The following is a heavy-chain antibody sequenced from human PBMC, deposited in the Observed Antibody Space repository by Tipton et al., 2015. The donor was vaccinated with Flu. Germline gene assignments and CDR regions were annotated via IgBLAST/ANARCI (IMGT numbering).Heavy chain of an antibody. CDR2: IYYSGST. Sequence: TLSLTCTVSGGSISSSSYYWGWIRQPPGKGLEWIGSIYYSGSTYYNPSLKSRVTISVDTSKNQFSLKLSSVTAADTAVYYCARDSWDYYDSSGYYSHFDYWGQGTLVTVSS. D-gene: IGHD3-22*01. CDR1: GGSISSSSYY. CDR3: ARDSWDYYDSSGYYSHFDY. V-gene: IGHV4-39*07. J-gene: IGHJ4*02.